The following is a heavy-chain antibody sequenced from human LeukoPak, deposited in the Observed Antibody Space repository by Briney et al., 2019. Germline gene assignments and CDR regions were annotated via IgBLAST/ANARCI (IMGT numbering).Heavy chain of an antibody. Sequence: PSETLSLTCTVSGGSISSYYVSWIRQPPRKGLEWIGYISYTGSTDYNPSLKSRVTISVDMSKNQFSLKVSSVTAADTAVYYCARGSVYFDSWGQGTLVTVSS. CDR1: GGSISSYY. J-gene: IGHJ4*02. CDR2: ISYTGST. V-gene: IGHV4-59*01. CDR3: ARGSVYFDS.